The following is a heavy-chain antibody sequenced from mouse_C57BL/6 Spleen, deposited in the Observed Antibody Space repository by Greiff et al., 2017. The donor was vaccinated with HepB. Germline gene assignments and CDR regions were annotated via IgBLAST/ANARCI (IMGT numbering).Heavy chain of an antibody. J-gene: IGHJ4*01. D-gene: IGHD1-1*02. CDR2: ISSGSSTI. V-gene: IGHV5-17*01. CDR3: ARGNYYDSDSGTIYYYALDY. CDR1: GFTFSDYG. Sequence: EVKLVESGGGLVKPGGSLKLSCAASGFTFSDYGMHWVRQAPEKGLEWVAYISSGSSTIYYADTVKGRFTISTDNAKNTLFLQMTSVRSEDTAMYYCARGNYYDSDSGTIYYYALDYWGQVATVTVS.